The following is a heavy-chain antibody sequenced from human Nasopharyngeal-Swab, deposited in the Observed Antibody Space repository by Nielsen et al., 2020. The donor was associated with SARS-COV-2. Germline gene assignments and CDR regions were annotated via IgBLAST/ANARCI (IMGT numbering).Heavy chain of an antibody. Sequence: ASVKVSCKASGYTFTSYYMHWVRQAPGQGLEWMGIINPSGGSTSYAQKFQGRVTMTRDTSTSTVYMELSSPRSEDTAVYFCASEPGGMAAPGKHFDPWGQGTLGTVSS. CDR3: ASEPGGMAAPGKHFDP. CDR1: GYTFTSYY. J-gene: IGHJ5*02. CDR2: INPSGGST. V-gene: IGHV1-46*01. D-gene: IGHD6-13*01.